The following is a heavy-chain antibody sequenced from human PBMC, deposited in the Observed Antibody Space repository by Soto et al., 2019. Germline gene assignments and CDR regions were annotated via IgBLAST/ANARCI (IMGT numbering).Heavy chain of an antibody. J-gene: IGHJ6*02. D-gene: IGHD3-10*01. CDR3: ARMVRGVISYYYYGMDV. CDR1: GGTFSSYA. CDR2: IIPIFGTA. V-gene: IGHV1-69*06. Sequence: GASVKVSCKASGGTFSSYAISWVRQAPGQGLEWMGGIIPIFGTANYAQKFQGRVTITADKSTSTAYMELSSLRSEDTAVYYCARMVRGVISYYYYGMDVWGQGTTVTVSS.